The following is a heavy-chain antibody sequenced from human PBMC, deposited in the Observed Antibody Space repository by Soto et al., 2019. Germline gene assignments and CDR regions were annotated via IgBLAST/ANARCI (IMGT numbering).Heavy chain of an antibody. CDR3: ARDGGTGGAYFNY. D-gene: IGHD3-16*01. Sequence: QLQLQESGSGLVKPSQTLSLTCAVSGGSISSGGYSWSWIRQPPGKGLEWIGYLYHSGSTYYNPSLKRRVTISVDRSKNQFSLKLSSVTAADTAVYYCARDGGTGGAYFNYWGQGTLVTVSS. V-gene: IGHV4-30-2*01. CDR2: LYHSGST. J-gene: IGHJ4*02. CDR1: GGSISSGGYS.